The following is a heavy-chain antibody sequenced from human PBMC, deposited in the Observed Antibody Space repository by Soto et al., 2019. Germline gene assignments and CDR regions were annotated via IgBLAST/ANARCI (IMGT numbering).Heavy chain of an antibody. Sequence: PGGSLRLSCAASGFTFDDYAMHWVRQAPGKGLEWVSLISWDGGSTYYADSVKGRFTISRDNSKNSLYLQMNSLRAEDTALYYCAKDKDEGYYYDSSGYSGGMDVWGQGTMVTVS. V-gene: IGHV3-43D*04. CDR2: ISWDGGST. J-gene: IGHJ6*02. CDR3: AKDKDEGYYYDSSGYSGGMDV. D-gene: IGHD3-22*01. CDR1: GFTFDDYA.